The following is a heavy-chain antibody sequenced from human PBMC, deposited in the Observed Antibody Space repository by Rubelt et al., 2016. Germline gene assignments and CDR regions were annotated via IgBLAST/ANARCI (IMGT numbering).Heavy chain of an antibody. CDR1: GGSFSGYY. D-gene: IGHD2-15*01. Sequence: QAQLQQWGAGLLKPSETLSLTCAVYGGSFSGYYWSWIRQPPGKGLEWIGEINHSGSTNYNPSLKSRVTSPVEPSKNQFSLKLSSVTAAYTAVYYCARFRCGGSCRPPNFYYYYGMDVGGQGTTVTVSS. CDR3: ARFRCGGSCRPPNFYYYYGMDV. J-gene: IGHJ6*02. CDR2: INHSGST. V-gene: IGHV4-34*01.